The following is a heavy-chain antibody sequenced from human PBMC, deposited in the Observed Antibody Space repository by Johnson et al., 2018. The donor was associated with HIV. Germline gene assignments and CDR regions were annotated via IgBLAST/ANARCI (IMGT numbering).Heavy chain of an antibody. V-gene: IGHV3-33*03. J-gene: IGHJ3*02. CDR2: T. CDR3: AKASDSSGYYYVPDAFDI. Sequence: QVQLVESGGGVVQPGRSLRLSCAASGFAFSNFGMHWVRQAPGKGLEWVSLTYDADSVKGRFTISRDNAKNSLYLQMNSLRAEDTALYYCAKASDSSGYYYVPDAFDIWGQGTMVTVSS. D-gene: IGHD3-22*01. CDR1: GFAFSNFG.